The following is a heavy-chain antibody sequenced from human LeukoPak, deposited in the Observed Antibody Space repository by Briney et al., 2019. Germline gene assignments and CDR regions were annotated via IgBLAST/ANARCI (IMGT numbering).Heavy chain of an antibody. V-gene: IGHV4-31*11. D-gene: IGHD5-12*01. J-gene: IGHJ5*02. Sequence: SETLSLTCAVYGGSFSGYYWSWIRQHPGKGLEWIGYIYYSGSTYYNPSLKSRVTISVDTSKNQFSLKLSSVTAADTAVYYCARATINNWFDPWGQGTLVTVSS. CDR1: GGSFSGYY. CDR2: IYYSGST. CDR3: ARATINNWFDP.